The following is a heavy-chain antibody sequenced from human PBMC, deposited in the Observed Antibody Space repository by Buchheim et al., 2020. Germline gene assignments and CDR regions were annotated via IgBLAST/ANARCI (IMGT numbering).Heavy chain of an antibody. J-gene: IGHJ4*02. V-gene: IGHV3-33*01. CDR1: GFTFSSYG. Sequence: QVQLVESGGGVVQPGRSLRLSCAASGFTFSSYGMHWVRQAPGKGLEWVAVIWYDGSNKYYADSMKSRFTISRDNSKNTLYLQMNSLRAEDTAVYYCARDHLYSSGSFDYWGQGTL. CDR3: ARDHLYSSGSFDY. D-gene: IGHD6-19*01. CDR2: IWYDGSNK.